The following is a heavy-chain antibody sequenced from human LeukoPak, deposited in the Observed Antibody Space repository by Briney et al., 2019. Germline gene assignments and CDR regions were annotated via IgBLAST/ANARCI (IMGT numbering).Heavy chain of an antibody. CDR3: TTVRFDWNYVWFDP. CDR2: ISFDESNK. V-gene: IGHV3-30*03. Sequence: GGSLRLSCVASGFVFSSYGMHWVRQAPGKGLEWVAVISFDESNKYYADSVKGRFTISRDNSQNTLYLQMNSLKTEDTAVYYCTTVRFDWNYVWFDPWGQGTLVTVSS. CDR1: GFVFSSYG. D-gene: IGHD1-7*01. J-gene: IGHJ5*02.